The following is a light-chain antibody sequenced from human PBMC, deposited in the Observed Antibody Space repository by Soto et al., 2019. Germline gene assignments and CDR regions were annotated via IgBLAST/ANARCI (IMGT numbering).Light chain of an antibody. CDR2: RNS. CDR1: SSNIGKNY. CDR3: AAWDDSLSGLYV. V-gene: IGLV1-47*01. J-gene: IGLJ1*01. Sequence: QLVLTQPPSASGTPGQRVTISCSGSSSNIGKNYVYWYQQLPGTAPKLLIYRNSQRPSGVPDRFSGSKSGTSASLAISGLRSEDEGDYYCAAWDDSLSGLYVFGTGTKVTVL.